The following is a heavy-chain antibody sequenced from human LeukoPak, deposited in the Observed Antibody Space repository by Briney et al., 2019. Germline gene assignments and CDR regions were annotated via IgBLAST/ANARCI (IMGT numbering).Heavy chain of an antibody. CDR3: ARRRPEWGMDC. V-gene: IGHV3-74*01. CDR2: INSDGSST. D-gene: IGHD2-8*01. J-gene: IGHJ6*03. Sequence: PGGSLRLSCAASGFTFSSYWMHWVRQAPGKGLVWVSRINSDGSSTNDADSVKGRFTMFRDNAKNTLYLQMNSLRAEDTAVYYCARRRPEWGMDCWGKGTTVTVSS. CDR1: GFTFSSYW.